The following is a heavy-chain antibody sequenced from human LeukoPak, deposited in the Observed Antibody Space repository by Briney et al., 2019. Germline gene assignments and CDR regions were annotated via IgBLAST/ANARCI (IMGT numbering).Heavy chain of an antibody. CDR1: GGSFSGYY. D-gene: IGHD1-26*01. CDR3: ARSIVGATLDY. V-gene: IGHV4-34*01. CDR2: INHSGST. Sequence: KPSETLSLTCADYGGSFSGYYWSWIRQPPGKGLEWIGEINHSGSTNYNPSLKSRVTISVDTSKNQFSLKLSSVTAADTAVYYCARSIVGATLDYWGQGTLVTVSS. J-gene: IGHJ4*02.